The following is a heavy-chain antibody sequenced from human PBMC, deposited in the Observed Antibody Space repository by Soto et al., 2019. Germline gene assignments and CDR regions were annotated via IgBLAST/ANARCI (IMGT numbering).Heavy chain of an antibody. D-gene: IGHD3-9*01. J-gene: IGHJ6*02. V-gene: IGHV1-18*04. CDR3: ARQTPNYDILTGRAFYYYYYGMDV. Sequence: ASVKVSCKASGYTFTSYGISWVRPAPGQRLEWMGWISAYNGNTNYAQKLQGRVTMTTDTSTSTAYMELRSLRSDDTAVYYCARQTPNYDILTGRAFYYYYYGMDVWGQGTTVTVSS. CDR2: ISAYNGNT. CDR1: GYTFTSYG.